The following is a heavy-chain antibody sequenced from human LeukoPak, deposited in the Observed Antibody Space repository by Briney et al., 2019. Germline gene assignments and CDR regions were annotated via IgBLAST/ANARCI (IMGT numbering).Heavy chain of an antibody. CDR1: GYTFTNYA. V-gene: IGHV1-3*01. J-gene: IGHJ5*02. D-gene: IGHD3-16*02. CDR2: INAGNGNT. CDR3: ARGRAGYPGWLDP. Sequence: ASVKVSCKASGYTFTNYAMHWVRQAPGQRLEWMGWINAGNGNTKYSQKFQGRVTITRDTSASTVYMELSSLRSEDTAVWFCARGRAGYPGWLDPWGQGTLVTVSS.